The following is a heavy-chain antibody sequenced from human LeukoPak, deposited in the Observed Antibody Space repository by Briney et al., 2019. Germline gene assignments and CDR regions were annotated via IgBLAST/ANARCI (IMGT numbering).Heavy chain of an antibody. CDR2: ISSSSSTI. CDR3: ARDSITDYYDSSGSHGPVDY. J-gene: IGHJ4*02. V-gene: IGHV3-48*04. CDR1: GFTFSSYS. D-gene: IGHD3-22*01. Sequence: GGSLRLSCAASGFTFSSYSMNWVRQAPGKGLEWVSYISSSSSTIYYADSVKGRFTISRDNAKNSLYLQMNSLRAEDTAVYYCARDSITDYYDSSGSHGPVDYWGQGTLVTVSS.